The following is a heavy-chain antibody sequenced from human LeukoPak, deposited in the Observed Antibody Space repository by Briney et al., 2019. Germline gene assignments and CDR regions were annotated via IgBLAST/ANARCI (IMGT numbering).Heavy chain of an antibody. V-gene: IGHV3-11*04. CDR3: ARVTFGASGLFDY. Sequence: GGSLRLSCAASGFTFSDYYMSWIRQAPGKGLEWVSYISSSGSTIYYADSVKGRFTISRDNAKSSLYLQMISLRAEDTAVYYCARVTFGASGLFDYWGQGTLVTVSS. D-gene: IGHD3-10*01. CDR1: GFTFSDYY. CDR2: ISSSGSTI. J-gene: IGHJ4*02.